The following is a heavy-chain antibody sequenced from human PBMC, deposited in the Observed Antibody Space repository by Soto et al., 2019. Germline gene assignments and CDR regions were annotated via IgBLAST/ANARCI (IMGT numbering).Heavy chain of an antibody. J-gene: IGHJ4*01. D-gene: IGHD6-19*01. Sequence: SETLSLTCTVSGGSISNFHWSWIRQPAGKGLEWIGRVSSSGSTNYNPSLKRRVTVSVDTSKKQFSLILTSVTAADTAMYYCAREFSATQRGFDYWGHGTLVTVSS. V-gene: IGHV4-4*07. CDR1: GGSISNFH. CDR2: VSSSGST. CDR3: AREFSATQRGFDY.